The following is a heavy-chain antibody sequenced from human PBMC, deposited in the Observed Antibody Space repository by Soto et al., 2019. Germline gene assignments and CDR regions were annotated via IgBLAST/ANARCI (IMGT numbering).Heavy chain of an antibody. J-gene: IGHJ3*02. CDR1: GFTFSSYE. CDR2: ISRSGRTI. CDR3: SRDLSCFSVGAFDI. Sequence: GSLRLSCAASGFTFSSYEMNWVRQAPGKGLEWVSYISRSGRTIYHADSVKGRFTISRDKAKNSLYLQMNSLRAEYTSVYYCSRDLSCFSVGAFDIWGQGTMVTVSS. D-gene: IGHD2-15*01. V-gene: IGHV3-48*03.